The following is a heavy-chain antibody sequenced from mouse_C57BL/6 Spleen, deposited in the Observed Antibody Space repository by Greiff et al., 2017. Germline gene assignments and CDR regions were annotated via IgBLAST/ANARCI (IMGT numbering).Heavy chain of an antibody. CDR1: GYTFTSYW. Sequence: QVQLQQSGAELVKPGASVKLSCKASGYTFTSYWITWVKQRPGQGLEWIGDIYPGSGSTNYNEKFKSKATLTVDTSSSTAYMQLSSLTSEDSAVYYWARSRGRGAMDYWGQGTSVTVSS. V-gene: IGHV1-55*01. CDR3: ARSRGRGAMDY. J-gene: IGHJ4*01. CDR2: IYPGSGST.